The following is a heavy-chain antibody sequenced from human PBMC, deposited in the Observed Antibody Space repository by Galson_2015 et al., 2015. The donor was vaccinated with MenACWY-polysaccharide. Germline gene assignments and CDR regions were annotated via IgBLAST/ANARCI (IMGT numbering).Heavy chain of an antibody. CDR3: ARGVTFGGVIADFDY. V-gene: IGHV6-1*01. D-gene: IGHD3-16*02. CDR1: GDSVSSDSAA. Sequence: CAISGDSVSSDSAAWNWIRQSPSRGLEWLGRTYYRSKWYNDYAVSVKSRITINPDTSKNQFSLQLNSVTPEDTAVYYCARGVTFGGVIADFDYWGQGTLVTVSS. CDR2: TYYRSKWYN. J-gene: IGHJ4*02.